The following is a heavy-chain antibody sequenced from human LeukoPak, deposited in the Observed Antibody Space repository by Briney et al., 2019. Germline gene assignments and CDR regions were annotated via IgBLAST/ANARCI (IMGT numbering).Heavy chain of an antibody. J-gene: IGHJ5*02. V-gene: IGHV4-38-2*02. CDR3: ARGLGGTMVRGVIIFTANWFDP. Sequence: SETLSLTCIVSGHSISSVYYWGWIRQSPGKGLEWIANVYHSGSTYYNPSLKSRVTISVDTSKNQLSLTLSSVTAADTAVYYCARGLGGTMVRGVIIFTANWFDPWGQGILVTVSS. CDR2: VYHSGST. CDR1: GHSISSVYY. D-gene: IGHD3-10*01.